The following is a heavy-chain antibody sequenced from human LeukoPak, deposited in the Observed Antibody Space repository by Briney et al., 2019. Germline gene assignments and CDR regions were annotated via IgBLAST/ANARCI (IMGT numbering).Heavy chain of an antibody. D-gene: IGHD6-19*01. CDR2: IKQDGSEK. CDR3: ARGQHREYLEQWLTGQFGY. J-gene: IGHJ4*02. Sequence: GGSLRLSCAASGFTFSSYWMSWVRQAPGKGLEWVANIKQDGSEKYYVDSVKGRFTITRDNAKNSLYLQINSLRDEDTAVYDCARGQHREYLEQWLTGQFGYWGQGTLVTVSS. V-gene: IGHV3-7*03. CDR1: GFTFSSYW.